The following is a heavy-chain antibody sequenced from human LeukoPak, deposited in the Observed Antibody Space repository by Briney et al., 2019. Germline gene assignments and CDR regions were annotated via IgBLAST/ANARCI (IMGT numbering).Heavy chain of an antibody. CDR2: INHSGST. CDR1: GGSFSGYY. D-gene: IGHD1-1*01. CDR3: ARLSPTRPFDY. J-gene: IGHJ4*02. V-gene: IGHV4-34*01. Sequence: PSETLSLTCAVYGGSFSGYYWSWIRQPPGKGLEWIGEINHSGSTNYNPSLKSRVTISVDTSKNQFSLKLSSVTAADTTVYYCARLSPTRPFDYWGQGTLVTVSS.